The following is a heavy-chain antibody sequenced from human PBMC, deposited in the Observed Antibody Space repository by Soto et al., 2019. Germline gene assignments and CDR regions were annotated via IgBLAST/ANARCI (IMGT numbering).Heavy chain of an antibody. V-gene: IGHV1-3*01. CDR1: GYTFTSYA. D-gene: IGHD5-18*01. CDR2: INAGNGNT. Sequence: ASVKVSCKASGYTFTSYAMHWVRQAPGQRLEWMGWINAGNGNTKYSQKFQGRVTITRDTSASTAYMELSSLRSEDTAVYYCARVRVLTGYSYGFDYYYGMDVWGQGTTVTVS. CDR3: ARVRVLTGYSYGFDYYYGMDV. J-gene: IGHJ6*02.